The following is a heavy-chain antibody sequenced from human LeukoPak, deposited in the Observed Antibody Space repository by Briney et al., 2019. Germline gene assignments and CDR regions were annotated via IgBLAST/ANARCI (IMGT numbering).Heavy chain of an antibody. CDR2: IRSDGSDK. CDR1: GFTFSGYD. CDR3: AKDMAAAGGPCAY. Sequence: GGSLRLSCAASGFTFSGYDMHWVRQAPGKGLEWVALIRSDGSDKYYAVSVKGRFTISRDNSKNTLFLQMNSLRAEDTAVYYCAKDMAAAGGPCAYWGRGTLVTVSS. V-gene: IGHV3-30*02. J-gene: IGHJ4*02. D-gene: IGHD6-13*01.